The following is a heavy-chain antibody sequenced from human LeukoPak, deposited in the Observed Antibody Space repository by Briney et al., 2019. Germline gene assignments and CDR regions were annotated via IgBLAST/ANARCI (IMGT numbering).Heavy chain of an antibody. J-gene: IGHJ4*02. Sequence: PGGSLRLSCAASGFTFDDYAMHWVRQAPGKGLEWVSLISGDGGSTYYADSVKGRFTISRDNSKNSLYLQMNSLRTEDTALYYCEKDMYWGGYGGQEPLVTVSS. V-gene: IGHV3-43*02. D-gene: IGHD3-16*01. CDR3: EKDMYWGGY. CDR2: ISGDGGST. CDR1: GFTFDDYA.